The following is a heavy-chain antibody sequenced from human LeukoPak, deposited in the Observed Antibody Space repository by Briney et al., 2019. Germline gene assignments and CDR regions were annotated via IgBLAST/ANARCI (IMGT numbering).Heavy chain of an antibody. J-gene: IGHJ4*02. CDR2: INSDGSFT. V-gene: IGHV3-74*01. CDR1: GFTFSSYW. CDR3: ARGGDSSGYLGY. Sequence: GGSLRLSCAASGFTFSSYWMHWVRQAPGKGLVWVSRINSDGSFTNYADSVKGRFTISRDNAKNTLYLQMNSLRAEDTAVYHCARGGDSSGYLGYWGQGTLVTVSS. D-gene: IGHD3-22*01.